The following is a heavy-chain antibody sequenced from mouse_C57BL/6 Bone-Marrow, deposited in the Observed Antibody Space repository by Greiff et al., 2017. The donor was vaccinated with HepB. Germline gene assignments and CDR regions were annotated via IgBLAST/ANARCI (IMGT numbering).Heavy chain of an antibody. CDR3: ARLPYYYGSTAWFAY. J-gene: IGHJ3*01. Sequence: EVHLVESGGGLVQPGGSLKLSCAASGFTFSDYYMYWVRQTPEKRLEWVAYISNGGGSTYYPDTVKGRFTISRDNAKNTLYLQMSRLKSEDTAMYYWARLPYYYGSTAWFAYWGQGTLVTVSA. CDR1: GFTFSDYY. CDR2: ISNGGGST. D-gene: IGHD1-1*01. V-gene: IGHV5-12*01.